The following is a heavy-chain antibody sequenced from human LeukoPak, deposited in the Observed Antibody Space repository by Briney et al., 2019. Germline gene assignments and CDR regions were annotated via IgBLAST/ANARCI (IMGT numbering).Heavy chain of an antibody. V-gene: IGHV3-23*01. Sequence: GGSLRLSCAASGFTFSSYGMSWVRQAPGKGLEWVSAISGSGGSTYYADSVKGRFTISRDNSKNTLYLQMNSLRAEDTAVYYCARPDYYGSGRFDPWGQGTLVTVSS. CDR3: ARPDYYGSGRFDP. CDR2: ISGSGGST. J-gene: IGHJ5*02. CDR1: GFTFSSYG. D-gene: IGHD3-10*01.